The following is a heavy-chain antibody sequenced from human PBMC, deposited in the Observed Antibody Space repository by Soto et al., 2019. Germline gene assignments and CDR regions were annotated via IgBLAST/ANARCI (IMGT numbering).Heavy chain of an antibody. CDR2: ISGSGGST. Sequence: GGSLRLSCAASGFTFSSYAMSWVRQAPGKGLEWVSAISGSGGSTYYADSVKGRSTISRDNSKNTLYLQMNSLRAEDTAVYYCAKALPKGCSSTSCYTPIKPPDDAFDIWGQGTMVTV. V-gene: IGHV3-23*01. J-gene: IGHJ3*02. D-gene: IGHD2-2*02. CDR3: AKALPKGCSSTSCYTPIKPPDDAFDI. CDR1: GFTFSSYA.